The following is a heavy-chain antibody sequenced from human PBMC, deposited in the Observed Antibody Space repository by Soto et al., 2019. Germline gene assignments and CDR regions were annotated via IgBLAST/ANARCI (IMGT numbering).Heavy chain of an antibody. J-gene: IGHJ6*02. CDR2: ISGSGGST. CDR1: VFTFISYA. V-gene: IGHV3-23*01. Sequence: GWSLRLSCASSVFTFISYAMSWVRQAPGKGLEWVSAISGSGGSTYYADSVKGRFTISRDNSKNTLYLQMNSLRAEDTAVYYCAKEIYSGYDSYGMDVWGQGTTVTVSS. D-gene: IGHD5-12*01. CDR3: AKEIYSGYDSYGMDV.